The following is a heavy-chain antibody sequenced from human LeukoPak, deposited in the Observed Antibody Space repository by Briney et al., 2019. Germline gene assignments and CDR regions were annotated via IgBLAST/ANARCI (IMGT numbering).Heavy chain of an antibody. D-gene: IGHD3-10*01. CDR2: ISSSSSYI. V-gene: IGHV3-21*01. Sequence: GGSLRLSCAASGFTFSSYSMNWVRQAPGKGLEWASSISSSSSYIDYADSVNGRFTISRDNAENSLYLQMNSLRAEDTAVYYCARGSMVRGVADAFDIWGQGTMVTVSS. CDR3: ARGSMVRGVADAFDI. CDR1: GFTFSSYS. J-gene: IGHJ3*02.